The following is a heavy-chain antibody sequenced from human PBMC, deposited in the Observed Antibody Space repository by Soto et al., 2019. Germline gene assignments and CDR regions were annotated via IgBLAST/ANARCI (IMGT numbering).Heavy chain of an antibody. D-gene: IGHD6-6*01. V-gene: IGHV4-61*01. CDR1: GGSVSSGSYY. J-gene: IGHJ4*02. CDR2: IYYSGST. CDR3: AREIEYSSSFDY. Sequence: QVQLQESGPGLVKPSETLSLTCTVSGGSVSSGSYYWSWIRQPPGKGLEWIGYIYYSGSTNYNPPLKSRVTISVDTSKNQFSLKLSSVTAADTAVYYCAREIEYSSSFDYWGQGTLVTVSS.